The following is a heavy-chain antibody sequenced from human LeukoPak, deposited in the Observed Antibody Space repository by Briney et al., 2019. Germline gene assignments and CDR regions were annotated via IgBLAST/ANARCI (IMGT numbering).Heavy chain of an antibody. J-gene: IGHJ6*03. D-gene: IGHD3-3*01. Sequence: GASVKVSCKASGYTFTSYDINWVRQATGQGLEWMGWMNPNSGNTGYAQKFQGRVTMTRNTSISTAYMELSSLRSEDTAVCYCARVLSYYDFWSGYYGGYYYYYMDVWGKGTTVTVSS. CDR1: GYTFTSYD. CDR2: MNPNSGNT. CDR3: ARVLSYYDFWSGYYGGYYYYYMDV. V-gene: IGHV1-8*01.